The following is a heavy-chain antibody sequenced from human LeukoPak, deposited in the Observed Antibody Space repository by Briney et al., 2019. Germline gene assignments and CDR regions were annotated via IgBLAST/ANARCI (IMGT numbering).Heavy chain of an antibody. J-gene: IGHJ6*02. D-gene: IGHD6-13*01. V-gene: IGHV1-46*01. CDR1: GYTFTSYY. Sequence: GASVKVSCKASGYTFTSYYMHWVRQAPGQGLEWMGIINPSGGSTSYAQKFQGRVTMTRDTSTSTVYMELSSLRSEDTAVYYCAREGVSSWYTWISDYYYYGMDVWGQGTTVTVSS. CDR2: INPSGGST. CDR3: AREGVSSWYTWISDYYYYGMDV.